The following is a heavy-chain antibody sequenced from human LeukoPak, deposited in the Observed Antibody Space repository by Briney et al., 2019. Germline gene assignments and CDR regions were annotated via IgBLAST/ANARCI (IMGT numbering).Heavy chain of an antibody. CDR2: IIPIFGTA. Sequence: ASVKVSCKASGGTFSSYAISWVRQAPGQGLEWMGRIIPIFGTANYAQKVQGRVTITTDESTSTAYMELSSLRSEDTAVYYCASGGHSGTAFDYWGQGTLVTVSS. CDR3: ASGGHSGTAFDY. J-gene: IGHJ4*02. D-gene: IGHD1-1*01. CDR1: GGTFSSYA. V-gene: IGHV1-69*05.